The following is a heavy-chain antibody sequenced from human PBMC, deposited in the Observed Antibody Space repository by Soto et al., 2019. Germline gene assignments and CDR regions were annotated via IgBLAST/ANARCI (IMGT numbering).Heavy chain of an antibody. V-gene: IGHV3-74*01. CDR1: GFTFSSYW. Sequence: GGSLRLSCAASGFTFSSYWMHWVRQAPGKGLVWVSRIDSDGSSTIYADSVKGRFTISRDNAKNTLYLQMNSLRAEDTAVYYCARAGSSTWYVYWGQRTLVTVSS. CDR2: IDSDGSST. CDR3: ARAGSSTWYVY. J-gene: IGHJ4*02. D-gene: IGHD6-13*01.